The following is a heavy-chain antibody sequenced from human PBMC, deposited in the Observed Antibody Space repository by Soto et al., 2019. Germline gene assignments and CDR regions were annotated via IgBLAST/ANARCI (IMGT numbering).Heavy chain of an antibody. CDR1: GFTFSSYA. CDR3: AKDRGGWGGGSREEFDY. Sequence: EVQLLESGGGLVQPGGSLRLSCAASGFTFSSYAMSWVRQAPGKGLEWVSAISGSGGSTYYADSVKGRFTISRDNSKNTLYLQMNSLRAEDTAVYYCAKDRGGWGGGSREEFDYWGQGTLVTVSS. V-gene: IGHV3-23*01. J-gene: IGHJ4*02. D-gene: IGHD2-15*01. CDR2: ISGSGGST.